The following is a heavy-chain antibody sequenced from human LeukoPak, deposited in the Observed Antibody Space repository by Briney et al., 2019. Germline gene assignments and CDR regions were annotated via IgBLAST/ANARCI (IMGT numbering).Heavy chain of an antibody. CDR2: ISGSDGST. Sequence: GGSLRLSCAASGFTFSSYAMSWVRQAPGKGLEWVSVISGSDGSTHYSDSVKGRFIISRDNSKNTLYLQMNSLRAEDTAVYYCAKDRANCGGDCYSPAPPFFDYWGQGTLVTVSS. V-gene: IGHV3-23*01. CDR3: AKDRANCGGDCYSPAPPFFDY. D-gene: IGHD2-21*02. J-gene: IGHJ4*02. CDR1: GFTFSSYA.